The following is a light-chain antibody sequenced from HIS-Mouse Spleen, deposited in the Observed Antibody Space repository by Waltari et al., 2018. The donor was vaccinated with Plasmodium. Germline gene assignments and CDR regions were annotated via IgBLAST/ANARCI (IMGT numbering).Light chain of an antibody. CDR1: SSDVGGYNY. V-gene: IGLV2-14*03. Sequence: QSALTQPASVSGSPGQSITISCTGTSSDVGGYNYVSWYQQHPGKAPKRMIYDVSNRPSGVSNRLSGSKSGNTASLTISGLQAEDEADYYCSSYTSSSTVVFGGGTKLTVL. J-gene: IGLJ2*01. CDR3: SSYTSSSTVV. CDR2: DVS.